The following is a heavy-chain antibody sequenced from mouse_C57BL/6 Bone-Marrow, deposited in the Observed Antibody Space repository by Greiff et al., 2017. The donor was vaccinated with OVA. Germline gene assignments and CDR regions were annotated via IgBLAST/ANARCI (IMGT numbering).Heavy chain of an antibody. J-gene: IGHJ2*01. CDR3: PVNYGDYDFDY. V-gene: IGHV14-1*01. CDR2: IDPEDGDT. CDR1: GFNFKDYY. D-gene: IGHD2-13*01. Sequence: EVQLQQSGAELVRPGASVKLSCTASGFNFKDYYMHWVKQRPEQGLEWIGRIDPEDGDTEYDPKFQGKATMTADTSSNTAYLQLSSLTSEDTAVYYCPVNYGDYDFDYWGEDATLAVSS.